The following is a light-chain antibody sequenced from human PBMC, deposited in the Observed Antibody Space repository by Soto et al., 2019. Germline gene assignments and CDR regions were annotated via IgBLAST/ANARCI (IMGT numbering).Light chain of an antibody. Sequence: QPVLTQPPSASGSPGQSVTISCTGTSSDVGGYNYVSWYRQHPGKAPKLMIYEVSKRPSGVPDRLSGSKSGNTASLTVSGLQAEDEADYYCTSYAGTNYFVIFGGGTKLTVL. CDR1: SSDVGGYNY. V-gene: IGLV2-8*01. J-gene: IGLJ2*01. CDR2: EVS. CDR3: TSYAGTNYFVI.